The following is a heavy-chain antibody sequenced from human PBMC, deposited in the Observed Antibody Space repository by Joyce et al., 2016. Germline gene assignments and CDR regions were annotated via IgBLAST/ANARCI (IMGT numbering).Heavy chain of an antibody. CDR3: ARAVATVTGYYRGPFDY. CDR2: INHSGSA. J-gene: IGHJ4*01. CDR1: GGSFNCYF. V-gene: IGHV4-34*01. Sequence: QVQLQQWGAGLLKPSETLSLTCAVQGGSFNCYFWTWIRQSPGKGLEWIGEINHSGSASHNPSLKSRVNISVDTSSNRFSLNLNSMTAADTAVYYCARAVATVTGYYRGPFDYWGQGTLVTVSS. D-gene: IGHD3-9*01.